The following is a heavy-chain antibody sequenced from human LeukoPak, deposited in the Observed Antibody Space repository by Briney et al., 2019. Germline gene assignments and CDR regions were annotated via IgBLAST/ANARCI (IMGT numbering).Heavy chain of an antibody. CDR2: INHSGST. D-gene: IGHD1-26*01. V-gene: IGHV4-34*01. Sequence: SETLSLTCAVYGGSFSGYYWSWIRQPPGKGLEWIGEINHSGSTNYNPSLKSRVTISVDTSENQFSLKLSSVTAADTAVYYCGREFPKGGSYRFDPWGQGTLVTVSS. CDR3: GREFPKGGSYRFDP. CDR1: GGSFSGYY. J-gene: IGHJ5*02.